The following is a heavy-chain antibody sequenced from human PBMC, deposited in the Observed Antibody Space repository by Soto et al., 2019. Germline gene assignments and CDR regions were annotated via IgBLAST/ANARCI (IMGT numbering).Heavy chain of an antibody. CDR3: ARVRPTVTKKDNYYYYMDV. D-gene: IGHD4-4*01. CDR1: GGSISSGGYY. J-gene: IGHJ6*03. V-gene: IGHV4-31*03. CDR2: IYYSGST. Sequence: SETLSLTCTVSGGSISSGGYYWSWIRQHPGKGLEWIGYIYYSGSTYYNPSLKSRVTISVDTSKNQFSLKLSSVTAADTAVYYCARVRPTVTKKDNYYYYMDVWGKGTTVT.